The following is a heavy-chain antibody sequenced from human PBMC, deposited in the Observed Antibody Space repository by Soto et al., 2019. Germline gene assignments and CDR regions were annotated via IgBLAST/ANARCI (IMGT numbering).Heavy chain of an antibody. CDR1: GGTFSSYA. D-gene: IGHD5-12*01. V-gene: IGHV1-69*13. CDR2: IIPIFGTA. CDR3: ARGVDGYNTIDY. Sequence: SVKVSCKASGGTFSSYAISWVREAPGQGLEWMGGIIPIFGTANYAQKFQGRVTITADESTSTAYMELSSLRSEDTAVYYCARGVDGYNTIDYWGQGTLVTVSS. J-gene: IGHJ4*02.